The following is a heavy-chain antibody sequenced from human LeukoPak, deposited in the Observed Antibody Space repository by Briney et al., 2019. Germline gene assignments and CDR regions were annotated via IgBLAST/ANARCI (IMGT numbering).Heavy chain of an antibody. Sequence: GGSLRLSCAASGFSFSSYWMTWVRQAPGKGLEWVANIKQDGSQKYYVDSVKGRFTISRDNAKNSLYLQMNSLRAEDTAVYYCVSTGSQLDYWGQGSLVTVSS. CDR3: VSTGSQLDY. J-gene: IGHJ4*02. CDR2: IKQDGSQK. CDR1: GFSFSSYW. V-gene: IGHV3-7*01. D-gene: IGHD2-2*01.